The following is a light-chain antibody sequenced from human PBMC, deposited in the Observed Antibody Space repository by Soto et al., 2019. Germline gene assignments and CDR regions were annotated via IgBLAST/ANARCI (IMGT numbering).Light chain of an antibody. CDR1: QRIDSY. CDR3: QQYYDYPRT. V-gene: IGKV1-39*01. Sequence: DIQMTQSPSSLSASIGDRVTITCRASQRIDSYLSWYQHKPGKAPKLLIYAASTLQTGVPSRFSGSGSGTDFILTINWLQSEDFATYYCQQYYDYPRTFGQGTKVDIK. J-gene: IGKJ1*01. CDR2: AAS.